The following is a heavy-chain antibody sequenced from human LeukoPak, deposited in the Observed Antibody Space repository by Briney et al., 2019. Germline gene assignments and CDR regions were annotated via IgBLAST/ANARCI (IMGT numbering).Heavy chain of an antibody. D-gene: IGHD6-6*01. V-gene: IGHV3-7*02. CDR1: GFTFSSNW. CDR3: AKYTRSFDY. CDR2: IRPDGNER. Sequence: GGSLRLSCTAFGFTFSSNWMTWVRQAPGKGLEWVATIRPDGNERYFVDSVKGRFTISRDNAKNSLYLRMDSLRAEDTAVYYCAKYTRSFDYWGQGTLITVSS. J-gene: IGHJ4*02.